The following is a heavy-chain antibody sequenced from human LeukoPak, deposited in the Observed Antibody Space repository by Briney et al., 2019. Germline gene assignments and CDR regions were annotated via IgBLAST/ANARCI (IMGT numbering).Heavy chain of an antibody. V-gene: IGHV4-34*01. CDR2: INHSGST. Sequence: SETLSLTCAVYGGSFSGYYWSWIRQPPGKGLEWIGEINHSGSTNYNPSLKSRVTISVDTSKNQFSLKLSSVTAADTAVYYCARAIEDYYDSSGYYGPFDYWGQGTLVTVSS. J-gene: IGHJ4*02. CDR1: GGSFSGYY. CDR3: ARAIEDYYDSSGYYGPFDY. D-gene: IGHD3-22*01.